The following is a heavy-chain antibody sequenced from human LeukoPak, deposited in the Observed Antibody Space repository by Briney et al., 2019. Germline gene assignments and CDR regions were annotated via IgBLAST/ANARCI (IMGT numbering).Heavy chain of an antibody. CDR1: GGSFSGYY. CDR3: ARGGGLEMATNRITYYFDY. V-gene: IGHV4-34*01. Sequence: PSETLSLTCAVYGGSFSGYYWSWIRQPPGKGLEWIGEINHSGSTNYNPSLKSRVTISVDTSKNQFSLKLSSVTAADTAVYYCARGGGLEMATNRITYYFDYWGQGTLVTVSS. J-gene: IGHJ4*02. D-gene: IGHD5-24*01. CDR2: INHSGST.